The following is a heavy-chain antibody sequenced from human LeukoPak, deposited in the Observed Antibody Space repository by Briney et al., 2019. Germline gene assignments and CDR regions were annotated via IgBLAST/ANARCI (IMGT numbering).Heavy chain of an antibody. CDR1: GGSISSYY. V-gene: IGHV4-59*08. Sequence: ASETLSLTCTVPGGSISSYYWSWIRQPPGKGLEYIGYIYYSGSTNYSPSLKSRVTISVDTSKNQFSLKLNSVTTADTAVYYCARLLVGPLDAFDIWGQGTMVTVSS. J-gene: IGHJ3*02. D-gene: IGHD2-8*02. CDR3: ARLLVGPLDAFDI. CDR2: IYYSGST.